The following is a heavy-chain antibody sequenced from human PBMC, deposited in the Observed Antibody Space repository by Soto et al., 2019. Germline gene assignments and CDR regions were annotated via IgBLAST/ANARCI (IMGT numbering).Heavy chain of an antibody. CDR3: ARDRIVLMVYATATYGMDV. V-gene: IGHV3-30-3*01. Sequence: GGSLRLSCAASGFTFSSYAMHWARQAPGKGLEWVAVISYDGSKKYYADSVKGRFTISRDNSKNTLYLQMNSLRAEDTAVYYCARDRIVLMVYATATYGMDVWGQGTTVTVSS. CDR2: ISYDGSKK. D-gene: IGHD2-8*01. CDR1: GFTFSSYA. J-gene: IGHJ6*02.